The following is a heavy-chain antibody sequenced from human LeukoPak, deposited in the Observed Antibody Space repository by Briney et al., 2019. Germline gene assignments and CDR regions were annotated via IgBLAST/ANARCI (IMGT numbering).Heavy chain of an antibody. CDR1: GFTFSSYV. Sequence: SGGSLRLSCAASGFTFSSYVMIWVRQAPGKGLEWVSGISNSGDSTYYADSVKGRFTISRDNSKNTLYLQLNSLRVEDTAVYYCAKAVSGYPNWFDLWGQGTLVTVSS. V-gene: IGHV3-23*01. J-gene: IGHJ5*02. CDR2: ISNSGDST. CDR3: AKAVSGYPNWFDL. D-gene: IGHD3-3*01.